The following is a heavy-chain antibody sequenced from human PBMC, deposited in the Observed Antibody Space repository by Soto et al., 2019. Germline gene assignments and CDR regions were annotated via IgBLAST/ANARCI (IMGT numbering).Heavy chain of an antibody. J-gene: IGHJ6*02. CDR3: ARELTGYYYGSGSYYNTLYYYYGMDV. D-gene: IGHD3-10*01. Sequence: PSETLSLTCAVSGGSISSSNWWSWVRQPPGKGLEWIGEIYHSGSTNYNPSLKSRVTISVDKSKNQFSLKLSSVTAADTAVYYCARELTGYYYGSGSYYNTLYYYYGMDVWGQGTTVTVSS. CDR2: IYHSGST. V-gene: IGHV4-4*02. CDR1: GGSISSSNW.